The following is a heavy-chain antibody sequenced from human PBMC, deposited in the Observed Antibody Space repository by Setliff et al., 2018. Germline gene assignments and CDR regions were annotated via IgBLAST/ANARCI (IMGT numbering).Heavy chain of an antibody. CDR3: ARDKLWLMGYYYYYYMDV. CDR1: GYTFTSYA. CDR2: INAGNGNT. J-gene: IGHJ6*03. V-gene: IGHV1-3*01. D-gene: IGHD5-18*01. Sequence: ASVKVSCKASGYTFTSYAMHWVRQAPGQRLEWMGWINAGNGNTKYSQKFQGRVTITRDTSASTAYMELSSLRPEDTAVYYCARDKLWLMGYYYYYYMDVWGKGTTVTVS.